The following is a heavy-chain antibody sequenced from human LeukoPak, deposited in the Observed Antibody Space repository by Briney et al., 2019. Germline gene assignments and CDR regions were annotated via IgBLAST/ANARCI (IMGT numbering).Heavy chain of an antibody. V-gene: IGHV1-69*01. Sequence: GASVKVSCKASGGTFSSYAINWVRQAPGQGLEWMGGIIPMFGTANYAQKFQGRVTITADESTSTAYMELSSLRSEDTAVYYCARGVVPAAMGPNWFDPWGQGTLVTVSS. J-gene: IGHJ5*02. CDR1: GGTFSSYA. CDR2: IIPMFGTA. CDR3: ARGVVPAAMGPNWFDP. D-gene: IGHD2-2*01.